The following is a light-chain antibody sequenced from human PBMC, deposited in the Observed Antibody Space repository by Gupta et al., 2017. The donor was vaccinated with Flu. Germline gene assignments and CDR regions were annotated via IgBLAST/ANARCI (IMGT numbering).Light chain of an antibody. CDR3: CAYAGRNTPHVI. Sequence: SDVGNYNLVSLYQPQPGKAPKFILYEVDKRPSGVSDRFSGSKSGNTASLTISGLQAEDEGDYYCCAYAGRNTPHVIFGGGTKLTVL. J-gene: IGLJ2*01. V-gene: IGLV2-23*02. CDR2: EVD. CDR1: SDVGNYNL.